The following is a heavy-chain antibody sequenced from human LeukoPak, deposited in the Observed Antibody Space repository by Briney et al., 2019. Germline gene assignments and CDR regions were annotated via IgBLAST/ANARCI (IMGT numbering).Heavy chain of an antibody. D-gene: IGHD3-9*01. Sequence: GGSLRLSCAASGFTFSSYAMSWVRQAPGKGLEWVSGISGSGGSTYYADSVKGRFTISRDNSKNTLYLQMNSLRAEDTAVYYCAKDPSTHLTVSQLVMDVWGKGTTVTVSS. CDR1: GFTFSSYA. CDR2: ISGSGGST. V-gene: IGHV3-23*01. J-gene: IGHJ6*03. CDR3: AKDPSTHLTVSQLVMDV.